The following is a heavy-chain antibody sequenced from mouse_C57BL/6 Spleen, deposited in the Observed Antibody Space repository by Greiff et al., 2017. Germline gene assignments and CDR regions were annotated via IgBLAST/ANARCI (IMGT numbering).Heavy chain of an antibody. V-gene: IGHV5-12*01. D-gene: IGHD2-3*01. CDR1: GFTFSDYY. J-gene: IGHJ1*03. Sequence: EVQVVESGGGLVQPGGSLKLSCAASGFTFSDYYMYWVRQTPEKRLEWVAYISNGGGSTYYPDTVKGRFTISRDNAKNTLYLQMSRLQSEDTAMYYCARHVLEDGYYYWYFDVWGTGTTVTVSS. CDR2: ISNGGGST. CDR3: ARHVLEDGYYYWYFDV.